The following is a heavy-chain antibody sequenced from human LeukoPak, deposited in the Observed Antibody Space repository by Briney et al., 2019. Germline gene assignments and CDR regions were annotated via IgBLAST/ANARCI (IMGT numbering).Heavy chain of an antibody. V-gene: IGHV3-23*01. CDR2: ISGSGGST. CDR1: GFTFSNYA. J-gene: IGHJ6*03. Sequence: GGSLRLSCAASGFTFSNYAMSWVRQAPGKGLEWVSAISGSGGSTYYADSVKGRFTISRDNSKNTLYLQMNSLRAEDTAVYYCAKDTSDPLPYYYYMDVWGKGTTVTVSS. CDR3: AKDTSDPLPYYYYMDV.